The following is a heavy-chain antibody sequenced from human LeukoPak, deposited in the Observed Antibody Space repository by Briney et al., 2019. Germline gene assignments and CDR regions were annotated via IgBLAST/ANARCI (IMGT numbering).Heavy chain of an antibody. CDR2: IIPIFGTA. CDR3: ARGGARSWSPGLDY. V-gene: IGHV1-69*13. D-gene: IGHD1-1*01. Sequence: EASVTVSCTASGGTFSSYAISWVRQAPGQGLEWMGGIIPIFGTANYAQKFQGRVTITADESTSTAYMELSSLRSEDTAVYYCARGGARSWSPGLDYWGQGTLVTVSS. CDR1: GGTFSSYA. J-gene: IGHJ4*02.